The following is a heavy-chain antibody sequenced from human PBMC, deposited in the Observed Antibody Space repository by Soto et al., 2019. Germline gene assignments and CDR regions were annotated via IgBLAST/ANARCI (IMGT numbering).Heavy chain of an antibody. CDR1: GFTFSSYA. Sequence: QVQLVESGGGVVQPGRSLRLSCAASGFTFSSYAMHWVRQAPGKGLEWVAVISYDGSNKYYADSVKGRFTISRDNSKNTLYLQMNSLRAEDTAVYYCARDCGNKIEMATIGGWFVPWGQGTLVTVSS. CDR2: ISYDGSNK. V-gene: IGHV3-30-3*01. J-gene: IGHJ5*02. D-gene: IGHD5-12*01. CDR3: ARDCGNKIEMATIGGWFVP.